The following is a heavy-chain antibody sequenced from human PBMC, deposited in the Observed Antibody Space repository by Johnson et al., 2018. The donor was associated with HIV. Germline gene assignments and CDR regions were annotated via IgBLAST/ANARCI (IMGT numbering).Heavy chain of an antibody. Sequence: VQLVESGGGVVQPGRSLRLSCAAAGFTFDDYGMSWVRQGPGKGLEWVSGINWNGDSTDYADSVKGRFTISRDNAKNSLFLQMNSLRAEDTAVYYCARALKRIAAADDAFDIWGQGTMVTVSS. CDR3: ARALKRIAAADDAFDI. CDR2: INWNGDST. J-gene: IGHJ3*02. CDR1: GFTFDDYG. V-gene: IGHV3-20*04. D-gene: IGHD6-13*01.